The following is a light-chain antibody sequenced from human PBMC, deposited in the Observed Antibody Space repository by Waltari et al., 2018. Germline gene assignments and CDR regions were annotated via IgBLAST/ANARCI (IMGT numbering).Light chain of an antibody. Sequence: QSALTQPASVSGSPGQSITISCTGTSSDVGAYDFVSWYQRYPGKGPKLLLSQVNKRPPGVPTRFSGSKSGNTASLTISGLQAEDEADYFCCSYARYSTPSWIFGGGTKLTVL. CDR2: QVN. J-gene: IGLJ2*01. CDR1: SSDVGAYDF. V-gene: IGLV2-23*02. CDR3: CSYARYSTPSWI.